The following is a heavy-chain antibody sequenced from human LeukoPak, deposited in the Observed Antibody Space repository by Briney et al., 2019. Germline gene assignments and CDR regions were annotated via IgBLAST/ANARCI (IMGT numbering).Heavy chain of an antibody. CDR2: MYIYGST. D-gene: IGHD3-10*01. Sequence: SETLSLTCTVSGGSISSGSNYWTWIRQPAGKGLEWIGHMYIYGSTNYNPSLKSRVTISLDMSKNQFSLKLTSATAADTAVYYCAKADGQYFGSGSLSIWGQGTLVTVSS. V-gene: IGHV4-61*09. J-gene: IGHJ4*02. CDR3: AKADGQYFGSGSLSI. CDR1: GGSISSGSNY.